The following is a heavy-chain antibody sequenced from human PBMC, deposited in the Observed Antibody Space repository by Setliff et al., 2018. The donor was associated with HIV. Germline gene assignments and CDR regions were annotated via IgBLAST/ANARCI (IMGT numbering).Heavy chain of an antibody. CDR1: GYTFTGYY. D-gene: IGHD3-22*01. CDR3: ARVGFIGNYDNSGYLDY. CDR2: INPKSDGT. J-gene: IGHJ4*02. Sequence: ASVKVSCKASGYTFTGYYVHWVRQAPGQGLEWMGWINPKSDGTNYAQKLQGRVTMTTDTSTTTAYMDLRSLRSDDTAVYYCARVGFIGNYDNSGYLDYWGQGTLVTVSS. V-gene: IGHV1-2*02.